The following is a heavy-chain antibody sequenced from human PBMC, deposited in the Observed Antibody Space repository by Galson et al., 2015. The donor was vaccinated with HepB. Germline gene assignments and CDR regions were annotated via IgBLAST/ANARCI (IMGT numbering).Heavy chain of an antibody. CDR1: GYTFTSYG. V-gene: IGHV1-18*04. CDR2: ISAYNGNT. CDR3: ARGGRFWSTYDFWSGSYYYYGMDV. Sequence: SVKVSCKASGYTFTSYGISWVRQAPGQGLEWMGWISAYNGNTNYAQKLQGRVTMTTDTSTSTAYMELRSLRSDDTAVYYCARGGRFWSTYDFWSGSYYYYGMDVWGQGTTVTVSS. D-gene: IGHD3-3*01. J-gene: IGHJ6*02.